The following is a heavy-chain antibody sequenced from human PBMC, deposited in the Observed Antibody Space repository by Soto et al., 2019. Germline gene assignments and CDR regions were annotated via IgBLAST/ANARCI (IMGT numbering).Heavy chain of an antibody. CDR1: GFTFTHYR. V-gene: IGHV3-74*01. Sequence: SLRLSCAASGFTFTHYRIHWVRQAPGKGLVWVSRVNSDGSSTNYADAVKGRFTISRDNSKNMAYLQMNNLTVEDTGVYYCAKAGDWNYVYDFWGQGTLVTVSS. CDR3: AKAGDWNYVYDF. D-gene: IGHD1-7*01. CDR2: VNSDGSST. J-gene: IGHJ4*02.